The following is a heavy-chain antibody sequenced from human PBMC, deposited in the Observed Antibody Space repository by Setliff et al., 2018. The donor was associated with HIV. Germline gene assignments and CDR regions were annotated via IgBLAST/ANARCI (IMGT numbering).Heavy chain of an antibody. D-gene: IGHD1-26*01. CDR3: AKGYSLQTDDAFDF. CDR2: INPSGGST. V-gene: IGHV1-46*01. J-gene: IGHJ3*01. Sequence: ASVKVSCKASGYTFTTYYMHWVRQAPGQGLEWMGIINPSGGSTSYAPNFQGRVTMTRDTSTSTVYMELSSLTSEDTAMYYCAKGYSLQTDDAFDFWGQGTLVTVSS. CDR1: GYTFTTYY.